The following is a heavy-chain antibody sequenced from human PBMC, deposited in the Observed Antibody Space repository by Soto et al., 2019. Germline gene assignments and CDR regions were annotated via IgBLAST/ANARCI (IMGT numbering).Heavy chain of an antibody. V-gene: IGHV3-48*03. Sequence: GGSLRLSCAASGFTFSSYEMNWVRQAPGKGLEWVSYISSSGSTIYYADSVKGRFTISRDNAKNSLYLQMNSLRAEDTAVYYCARDLRSSIAARGTLYFDYWGQGTLVTRLL. CDR1: GFTFSSYE. J-gene: IGHJ4*02. CDR3: ARDLRSSIAARGTLYFDY. CDR2: ISSSGSTI. D-gene: IGHD6-6*01.